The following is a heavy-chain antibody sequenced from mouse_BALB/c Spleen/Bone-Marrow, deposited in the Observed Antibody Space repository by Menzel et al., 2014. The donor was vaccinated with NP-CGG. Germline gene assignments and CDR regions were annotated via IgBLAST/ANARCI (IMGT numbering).Heavy chain of an antibody. J-gene: IGHJ4*01. CDR3: ARSSIDY. Sequence: EVMLVESGGGLVQPGGSLRLSCTTSGFTFTDYYMSWVRQPPGKALEWLAFIRNTAYGYTTEHSASVRARITISRDNSQRISYPQMNTLRAEDSATYYCARSSIDYWGQGTSVTVSS. CDR2: IRNTAYGYTT. CDR1: GFTFTDYY. V-gene: IGHV7-3*02.